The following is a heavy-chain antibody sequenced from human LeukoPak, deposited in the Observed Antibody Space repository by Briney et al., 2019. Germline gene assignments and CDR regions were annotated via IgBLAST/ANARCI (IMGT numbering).Heavy chain of an antibody. CDR3: TRDRGNSDPGDWFDS. CDR2: ISGSGSTV. V-gene: IGHV3-11*01. CDR1: GFTFSDYY. Sequence: GGSLRLSCAASGFTFSDYYMSWIRQAPGKGLEWVSYISGSGSTVYYAASVRGRFTISRDNAKNSLFLQMNSLRAEDTAVYYCTRDRGNSDPGDWFDSWGQGTLVTVSS. J-gene: IGHJ5*01. D-gene: IGHD4-23*01.